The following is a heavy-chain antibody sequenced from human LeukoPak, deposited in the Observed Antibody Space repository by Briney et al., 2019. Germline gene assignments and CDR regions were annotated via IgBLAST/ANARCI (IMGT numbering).Heavy chain of an antibody. CDR3: ARDPGSSGYYYYMDV. J-gene: IGHJ6*03. CDR2: INHNGGT. V-gene: IGHV4-34*01. CDR1: GGSFSGYF. D-gene: IGHD6-19*01. Sequence: PSETLSLTCAVYGGSFSGYFWSWIRQPPGKGLEWIGDINHNGGTNYNPSLKSRVTISVDTSKNQFSLKLSSVTAADTAVYYCARDPGSSGYYYYMDVWGKGTTVTVSS.